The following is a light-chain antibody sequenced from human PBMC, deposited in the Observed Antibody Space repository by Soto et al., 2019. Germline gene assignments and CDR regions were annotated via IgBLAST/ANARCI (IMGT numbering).Light chain of an antibody. Sequence: EIVMTQSPATLSVSPGERATLSCRASQSVNTKLAWYQQKPGQAPRLLIYGASIRATGVPATFSGSGSGTEFTLTVSSLQSEDFAVYYCQQYNNWPYTFGHGTKVDIK. J-gene: IGKJ2*01. CDR3: QQYNNWPYT. CDR2: GAS. CDR1: QSVNTK. V-gene: IGKV3D-15*01.